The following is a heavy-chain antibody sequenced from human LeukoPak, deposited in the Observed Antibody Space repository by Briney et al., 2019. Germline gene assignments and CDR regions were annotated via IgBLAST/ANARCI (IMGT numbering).Heavy chain of an antibody. CDR2: IYPGDSDT. V-gene: IGHV5-51*01. D-gene: IGHD1-7*01. J-gene: IGHJ3*02. CDR3: ARQALTGTTRGDAFDI. CDR1: GYSFTTYW. Sequence: GESLKISCKGSGYSFTTYWIGWVRQMPGKGLEWMGIIYPGDSDTRYSPSFQGQVTISADKSISTAYLQWSSLKASDTAMYYCARQALTGTTRGDAFDIWGQGTMVTVSS.